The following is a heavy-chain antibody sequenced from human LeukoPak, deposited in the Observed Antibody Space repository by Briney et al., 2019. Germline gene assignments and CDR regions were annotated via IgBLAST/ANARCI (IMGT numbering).Heavy chain of an antibody. J-gene: IGHJ6*03. Sequence: GGSLRLSCAASGFTFSDYTMNWVRQAPGKGLEWVSYISSSSSTIYYADSVKGRFTISRDNAKNSLYLQMNSLRAEDTAVYYCARRRGYCSSTSCYTGDYYMDVWGKGTTVTVSS. CDR3: ARRRGYCSSTSCYTGDYYMDV. V-gene: IGHV3-48*04. CDR1: GFTFSDYT. CDR2: ISSSSSTI. D-gene: IGHD2-2*02.